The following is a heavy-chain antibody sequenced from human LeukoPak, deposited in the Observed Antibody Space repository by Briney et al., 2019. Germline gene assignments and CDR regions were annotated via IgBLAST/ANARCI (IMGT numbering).Heavy chain of an antibody. CDR1: GGSISSSSYY. V-gene: IGHV3-23*01. CDR3: AKDPMITFGGGPLDAFDI. J-gene: IGHJ3*02. D-gene: IGHD3-16*01. CDR2: ISGSGGST. Sequence: ETLSLTCTVSGGSISSSSYYWGWIRQPPGKGLEWVSAISGSGGSTYYADSVKGRFTISRDNSKNTLYLQMNSLRAEDTAVYYCAKDPMITFGGGPLDAFDIWGQGTMVTVSS.